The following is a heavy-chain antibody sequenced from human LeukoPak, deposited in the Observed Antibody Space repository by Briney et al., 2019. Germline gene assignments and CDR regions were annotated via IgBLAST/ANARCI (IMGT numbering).Heavy chain of an antibody. J-gene: IGHJ6*03. CDR1: GFIVSSNY. CDR3: AKGFGEYHYYYYYMDV. D-gene: IGHD3-10*01. CDR2: ISGSGGST. Sequence: GGSLRLSCAASGFIVSSNYMGWVRQAPGKGLEWVSAISGSGGSTYYADSVKGRFTISRDNSKNTLYLQMNSLRAEDTAVYYCAKGFGEYHYYYYYMDVWGKGTTVTISS. V-gene: IGHV3-23*01.